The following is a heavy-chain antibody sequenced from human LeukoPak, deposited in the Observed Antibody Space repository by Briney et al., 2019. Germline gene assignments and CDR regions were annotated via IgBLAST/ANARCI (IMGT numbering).Heavy chain of an antibody. CDR1: GGSISSYY. CDR2: IYYSGST. J-gene: IGHJ2*01. V-gene: IGHV4-59*08. Sequence: SETLSLTCTVSGGSISSYYWSWIRQPPGKGLEWIGYIYYSGSTNYNPSLKSRVTISVDTSKNQFSLKLSSVTAADTAVYYCARRSPDPRYYGSWGGYFDLWGRGTLVTVSS. D-gene: IGHD3-10*01. CDR3: ARRSPDPRYYGSWGGYFDL.